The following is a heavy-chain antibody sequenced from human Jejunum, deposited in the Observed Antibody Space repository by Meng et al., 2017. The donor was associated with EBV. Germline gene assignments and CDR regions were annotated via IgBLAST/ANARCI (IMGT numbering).Heavy chain of an antibody. CDR2: IGGSGGAT. Sequence: VQLLGSGGALVRPGGSLGLPCAASGFTFSSSAMSWVRQAPGKGLEWVSSIGGSGGATYYADSVKGRFTISRDNSKSTLYLQMNSLRAEDTAVYYCAKLTRAWGQGTLVTVSS. V-gene: IGHV3-23*01. CDR3: AKLTRA. CDR1: GFTFSSSA. J-gene: IGHJ5*02. D-gene: IGHD1/OR15-1a*01.